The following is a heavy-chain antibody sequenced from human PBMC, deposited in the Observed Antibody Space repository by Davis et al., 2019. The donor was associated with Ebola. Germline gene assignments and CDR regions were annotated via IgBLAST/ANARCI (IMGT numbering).Heavy chain of an antibody. D-gene: IGHD3-16*01. CDR3: AKDIQRGSSYLDY. CDR1: GVTFRNYV. J-gene: IGHJ4*02. Sequence: GGSLRLSCAVSGVTFRNYVMSWVRQAPGKGLEWVSDVSVPGLTHYADPVKGRFTISRDISKNTVYLQMNSLRVEDTAIYYCAKDIQRGSSYLDYWGQGTQVTVSS. V-gene: IGHV3-23*01. CDR2: VSVPGLT.